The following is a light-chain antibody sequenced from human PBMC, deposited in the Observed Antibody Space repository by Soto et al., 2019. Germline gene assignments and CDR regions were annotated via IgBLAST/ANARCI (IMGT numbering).Light chain of an antibody. CDR2: DVS. V-gene: IGLV2-11*01. CDR3: CSYAVTFYV. J-gene: IGLJ1*01. CDR1: SIDVGGSNY. Sequence: QSALTQPRSVSGSPGQSVTISCTVPSIDVGGSNYVSWYQQHPGKAPKLMIYDVSERPSGVPDRFSGSKSGNTASLTISGLQAEDEADYYCCSYAVTFYVFGTGTKVTLL.